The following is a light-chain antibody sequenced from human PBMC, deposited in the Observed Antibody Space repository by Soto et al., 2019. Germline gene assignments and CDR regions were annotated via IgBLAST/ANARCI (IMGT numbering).Light chain of an antibody. V-gene: IGKV3D-11*01. Sequence: EIVLTQCPAILSLSPGERATLYCRASQGFSNYLAWYQQKPGQAPRLLIYEASNRATGIPARFSGSGRGTDFTLTISSLEPEDFAVYYCQHRSNFGGGTQLEIK. J-gene: IGKJ4*01. CDR1: QGFSNY. CDR2: EAS. CDR3: QHRSN.